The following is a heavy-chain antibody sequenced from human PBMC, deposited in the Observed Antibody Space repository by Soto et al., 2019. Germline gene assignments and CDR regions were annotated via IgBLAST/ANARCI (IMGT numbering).Heavy chain of an antibody. V-gene: IGHV3-74*01. D-gene: IGHD5-18*01. Sequence: EVQLVESGGGLVQPGGSLRLSCAVSGFTFSSFWMHWVRQAPGEGLVWVSRINTDGSSTSYADSVKGRFTISRDNAKXTXXXXXXXXXXXXXXXXXXXXXGVDTFGLSYWGQGTLVTVSS. J-gene: IGHJ4*02. CDR1: GFTFSSFW. CDR2: INTDGSST. CDR3: XXXGVDTFGLSY.